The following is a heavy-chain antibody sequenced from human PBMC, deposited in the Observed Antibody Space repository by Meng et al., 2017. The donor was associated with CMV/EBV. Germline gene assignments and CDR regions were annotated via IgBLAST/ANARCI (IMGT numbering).Heavy chain of an antibody. D-gene: IGHD2-21*02. Sequence: GESLKISCAASGFSFSTFGMHWVRQAPGKGLEWVALIWHDGSNKYYADSVKGRFTIPRDNSRNTLYLQMNSLRVEDTAVYYCAKGGVTGYFFDYWGQGTLVTVSS. J-gene: IGHJ4*02. CDR3: AKGGVTGYFFDY. V-gene: IGHV3-33*06. CDR1: GFSFSTFG. CDR2: IWHDGSNK.